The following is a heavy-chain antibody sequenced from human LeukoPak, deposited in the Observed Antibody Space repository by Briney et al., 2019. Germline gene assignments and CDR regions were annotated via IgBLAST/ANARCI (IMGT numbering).Heavy chain of an antibody. D-gene: IGHD2-15*01. CDR2: IYYSGST. CDR1: GGSISSYY. J-gene: IGHJ6*02. Sequence: SETLSLTCTVSGGSISSYYWSWIRQPPGKGLEWIGYIYYSGSTNYNPSLKSRVTISVDTSKNQFSLKLSSVTAADTAVYYCARQYYSGGSCYPYYYGMDVWGQGTTVTVSS. V-gene: IGHV4-59*08. CDR3: ARQYYSGGSCYPYYYGMDV.